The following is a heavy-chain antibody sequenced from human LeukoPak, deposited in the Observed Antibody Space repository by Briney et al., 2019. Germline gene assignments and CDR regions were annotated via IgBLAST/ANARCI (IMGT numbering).Heavy chain of an antibody. D-gene: IGHD3/OR15-3a*01. CDR1: GFRVSDYY. Sequence: PGGSLRLSCAVSGFRVSDYYMSWARQAPGKGLEWVGLIRDSGEAFYADFARGRFAISRGESENTLYLQMNSLRVEDTAVYFCARDRAANQDWVEFDPWGQGTPVIVSS. CDR2: IRDSGEA. J-gene: IGHJ5*02. CDR3: ARDRAANQDWVEFDP. V-gene: IGHV3-66*03.